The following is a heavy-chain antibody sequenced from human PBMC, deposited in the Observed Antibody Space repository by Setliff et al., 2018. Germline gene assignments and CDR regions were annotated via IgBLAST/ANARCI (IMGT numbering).Heavy chain of an antibody. J-gene: IGHJ6*03. CDR1: GGSISSGGYY. Sequence: PSETLSLTCTVSGGSISSGGYYWSWIRQHPGKGLEWIGYIYYSGSTYYNPSLKSRVTISVDTSKNQFSLKLSSVTAADTAVYYCAREAGCYDSSGPVGVPYYYYMDVWGKGTTVTVSS. CDR2: IYYSGST. V-gene: IGHV4-31*02. D-gene: IGHD3-22*01. CDR3: AREAGCYDSSGPVGVPYYYYMDV.